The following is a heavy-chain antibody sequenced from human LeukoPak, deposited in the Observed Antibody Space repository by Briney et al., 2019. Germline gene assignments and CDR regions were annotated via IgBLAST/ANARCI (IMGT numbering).Heavy chain of an antibody. CDR1: GGSISSYY. CDR3: ARDFPGSSGWEYFDY. J-gene: IGHJ4*02. Sequence: SETLSLTCTVSGGSISSYYWSWIRQPPGKGLEWIGYIYYSGSTNYNPSLKSRVTISVDTSKNQFSLKLSSVTAADTAVYYCARDFPGSSGWEYFDYWGQGTLVTVSS. V-gene: IGHV4-59*01. CDR2: IYYSGST. D-gene: IGHD6-19*01.